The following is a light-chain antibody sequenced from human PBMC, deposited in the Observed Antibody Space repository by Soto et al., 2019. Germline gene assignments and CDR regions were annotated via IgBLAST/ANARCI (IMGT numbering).Light chain of an antibody. CDR2: WAS. J-gene: IGKJ1*01. V-gene: IGKV4-1*01. CDR1: QSVLYTLINKNY. CDR3: QQYYTTRT. Sequence: DIVMTQSPDSLAVSLGERATINCKSSQSVLYTLINKNYLAWYQQKPGQPPKLLFHWASTREFGVPDRFSGSGSGTDFTLTISSLQAEDVAIYYCQQYYTTRTFGQGTKVEIK.